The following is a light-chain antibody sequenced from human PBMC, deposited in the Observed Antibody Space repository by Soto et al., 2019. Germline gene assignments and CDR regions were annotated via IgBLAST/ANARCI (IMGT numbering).Light chain of an antibody. CDR2: EVT. V-gene: IGLV2-8*01. CDR1: SSDIGAYNY. Sequence: SVLTQPPSASGSPGQSVTISCTGTSSDIGAYNYVSWYQQHPGKAPKLMILEVTKRPSGVPDRFSGSKSGNTASLTVSGLQAEDEADYYCFSFAGSTVLFGGGTKLTVL. J-gene: IGLJ2*01. CDR3: FSFAGSTVL.